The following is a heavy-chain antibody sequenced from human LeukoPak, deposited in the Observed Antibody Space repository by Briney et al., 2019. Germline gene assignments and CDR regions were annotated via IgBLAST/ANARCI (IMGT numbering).Heavy chain of an antibody. CDR3: ARDSSGWSRAR. Sequence: PGGSLRLSCAAFGFTFSSHSMSWVRQAPGKGLEWVATMSSGGGLYYADSVKGRFTISRHNAKNALYLQMNSLRVEDTAVFYCARDSSGWSRARWGQGTLVTVS. D-gene: IGHD6-19*01. CDR2: MSSGGGL. CDR1: GFTFSSHS. V-gene: IGHV3-21*06. J-gene: IGHJ4*02.